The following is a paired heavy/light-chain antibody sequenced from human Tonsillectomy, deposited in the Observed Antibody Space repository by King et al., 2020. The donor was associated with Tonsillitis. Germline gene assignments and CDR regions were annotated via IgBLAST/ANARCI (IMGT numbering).Heavy chain of an antibody. V-gene: IGHV3-30-3*01. J-gene: IGHJ4*02. CDR1: GFTFSLYP. CDR2: ISYDGSNE. D-gene: IGHD7-27*01. CDR3: ARGGPGEGSDYFDY. Sequence: QVQLVESGGGVVQPGRSLRLSCAASGFTFSLYPMHWVRQAPGKGLEWVAVISYDGSNEYYADSVKGRFTISRDNSKNTLYLQMNSLRPEDTAMYYCARGGPGEGSDYFDYWGQGTLVTVSS.
Light chain of an antibody. CDR1: SSDVGSYNL. CDR2: EGS. J-gene: IGLJ3*02. CDR3: CSYAASWV. Sequence: QSALTQPASVSGSPGQSITISCTGSSSDVGSYNLVSWYQQHPGKAPKLMIYEGSKRPSGVSNRFSGSKSGNTASLTISGLQAEDEAHYYCCSYAASWVFGGGTQLTVL. V-gene: IGLV2-23*01.